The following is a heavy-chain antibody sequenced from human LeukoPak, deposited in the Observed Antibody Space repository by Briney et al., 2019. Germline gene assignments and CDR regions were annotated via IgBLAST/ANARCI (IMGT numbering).Heavy chain of an antibody. CDR2: INSDGRST. J-gene: IGHJ4*02. Sequence: GGSLRLSCAVSGFTFSSYWMHWVRHAPGKGLVWVSRINSDGRSTSYADSVKGRFTISGDNAKNTLYLQMNSLRAEDTAVYYCARGTAAAGSFDYWGQGTLVTVSS. D-gene: IGHD6-13*01. V-gene: IGHV3-74*01. CDR3: ARGTAAAGSFDY. CDR1: GFTFSSYW.